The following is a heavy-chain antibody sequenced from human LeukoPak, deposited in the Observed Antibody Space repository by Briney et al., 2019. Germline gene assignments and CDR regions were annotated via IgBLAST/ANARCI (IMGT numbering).Heavy chain of an antibody. CDR1: GFTFSSYG. D-gene: IGHD6-6*01. CDR2: IWYDGSNK. V-gene: IGHV3-33*01. Sequence: PGGSLRLSCAASGFTFSSYGMHWVRQAPGKGLEGVAVIWYDGSNKYYADSVKGRFTISRDNSKNTLYLQMNSLRAEDTAVYYCARVKYSSSYNWFDHWGQGTLVTVSS. CDR3: ARVKYSSSYNWFDH. J-gene: IGHJ5*02.